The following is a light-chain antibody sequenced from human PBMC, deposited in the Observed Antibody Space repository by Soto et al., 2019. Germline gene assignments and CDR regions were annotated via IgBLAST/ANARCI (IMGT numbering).Light chain of an antibody. CDR3: QQYSNWPPSYT. Sequence: EIVMTQSPATLSVSPGERATLSCRASQSVSSNLAWYQQKPGQAPRLLIYGASTRATGIPARFSGSGSGTEVTLTISSLQSEDFAVYYCQQYSNWPPSYTFGQGTKLEIK. CDR2: GAS. V-gene: IGKV3-15*01. J-gene: IGKJ2*01. CDR1: QSVSSN.